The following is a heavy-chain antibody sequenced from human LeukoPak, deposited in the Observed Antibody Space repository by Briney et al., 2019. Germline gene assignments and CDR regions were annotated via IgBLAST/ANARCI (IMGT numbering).Heavy chain of an antibody. D-gene: IGHD7-27*01. Sequence: ASVNLSRTASGYSFTNYGIIWMRQANAPGHEWMGWMNPNSGETNYAHKFQVRVTMTRDSSINTAYMELSNLRFDDMVVYYWARDLGIRPLNYWGQGTLVTVSS. J-gene: IGHJ4*02. CDR3: ARDLGIRPLNY. CDR2: MNPNSGET. V-gene: IGHV1-8*01. CDR1: GYSFTNYG.